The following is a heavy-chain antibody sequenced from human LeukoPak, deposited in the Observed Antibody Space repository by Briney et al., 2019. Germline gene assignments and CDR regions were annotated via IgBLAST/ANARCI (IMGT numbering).Heavy chain of an antibody. J-gene: IGHJ6*02. V-gene: IGHV1-18*01. CDR3: ARVICSTISCGMDV. CDR1: GYTFTSYG. Sequence: AASVKVSCKASGYTFTSYGISWVRQAPGQGLEWMGWISAYNGNTNYAQKLQGRVTMTTDTSTSTTCMELRSLRSDDTAVYYCARVICSTISCGMDVWGQGTTVTVSS. CDR2: ISAYNGNT. D-gene: IGHD2-2*01.